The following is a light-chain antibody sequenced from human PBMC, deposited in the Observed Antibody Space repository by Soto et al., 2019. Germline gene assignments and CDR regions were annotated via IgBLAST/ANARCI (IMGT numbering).Light chain of an antibody. J-gene: IGKJ1*01. V-gene: IGKV1-5*01. CDR2: DAS. CDR3: QHYNSYSEA. Sequence: DIQMTQSPSTLSASVGDRVTITCRASQSISRSLAWYQQKPGKAPKLLIYDASSLESGVPSRFSGSGSGTEFTLTISSLQPDDFATYYCQHYNSYSEAFGQGTKVDIK. CDR1: QSISRS.